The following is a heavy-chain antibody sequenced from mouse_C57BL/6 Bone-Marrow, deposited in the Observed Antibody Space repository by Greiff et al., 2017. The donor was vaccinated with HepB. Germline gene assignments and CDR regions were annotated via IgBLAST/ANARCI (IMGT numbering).Heavy chain of an antibody. CDR2: INPYNGGT. CDR1: GYTFTDYY. CDR3: ARSRWLLPLFDY. J-gene: IGHJ2*01. V-gene: IGHV1-19*01. Sequence: VQLQQSGPVLVKPGASVKMSCKASGYTFTDYYMNWVKQSHGKSLEWIGVINPYNGGTSYNQKFKGKATLTVDKSSSTAYMELNSLTSEDSAFYYCARSRWLLPLFDYWGQGTTLTVSS. D-gene: IGHD2-3*01.